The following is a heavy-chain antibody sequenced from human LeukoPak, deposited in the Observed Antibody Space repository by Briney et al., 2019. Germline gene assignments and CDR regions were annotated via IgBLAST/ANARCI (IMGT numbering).Heavy chain of an antibody. CDR2: IYYSGST. CDR3: ASCSYYDILTGPNWFDP. V-gene: IGHV4-31*03. J-gene: IGHJ5*02. CDR1: GGSISSGGYY. D-gene: IGHD3-9*01. Sequence: PSQTLSLTCTVSGGSISSGGYYWSWIRQHPGKGLEWIGYIYYSGSTYYNPSLKSRVTISVDTSKNQFSQKLSSVTAADTAVYYCASCSYYDILTGPNWFDPWGQGTLVTVSS.